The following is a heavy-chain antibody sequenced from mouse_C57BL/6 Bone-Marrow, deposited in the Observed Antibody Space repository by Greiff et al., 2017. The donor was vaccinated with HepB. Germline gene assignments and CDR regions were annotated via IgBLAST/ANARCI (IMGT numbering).Heavy chain of an antibody. V-gene: IGHV14-4*01. CDR3: TGSPSY. Sequence: EVKLMESGAELVRPGASVKLSCTASGFNIKDDYMHWVKQRPEQGLEWIGWIDPENGDTEYASKFQGKATITADTSSNTAYLQLSSLTSEDTAVYYCTGSPSYWGQGTLVTVSA. J-gene: IGHJ3*01. CDR2: IDPENGDT. D-gene: IGHD1-1*02. CDR1: GFNIKDDY.